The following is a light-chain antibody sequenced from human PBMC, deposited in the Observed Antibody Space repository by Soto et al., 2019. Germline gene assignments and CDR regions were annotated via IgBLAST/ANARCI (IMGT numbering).Light chain of an antibody. CDR2: DAS. Sequence: DVKMSLSLSTLSASVGDRVTITCRASQSASTFLAWYQQKPGQAPKLLIYDASTLQSGVPSRFSASGSGTEFALTISGLQPDDFAVYYCQQYNRYAVTFGQGSKVDVK. V-gene: IGKV1-5*01. CDR1: QSASTF. CDR3: QQYNRYAVT. J-gene: IGKJ1*01.